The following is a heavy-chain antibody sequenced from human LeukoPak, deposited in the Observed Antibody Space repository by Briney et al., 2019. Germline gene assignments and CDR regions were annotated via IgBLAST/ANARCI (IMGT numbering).Heavy chain of an antibody. J-gene: IGHJ4*02. CDR2: IHPRGGST. V-gene: IGHV1-46*01. Sequence: ASVKVSCKASGYTFTSYYMHWVRQAPRQGREWMGIIHPRGGSTSYAQKFQGRVTMTRDTFTSTVYMELSSLRSEDTAVYYCARTLDTAIETEFDYWGQGTLVTVSS. D-gene: IGHD5-18*01. CDR3: ARTLDTAIETEFDY. CDR1: GYTFTSYY.